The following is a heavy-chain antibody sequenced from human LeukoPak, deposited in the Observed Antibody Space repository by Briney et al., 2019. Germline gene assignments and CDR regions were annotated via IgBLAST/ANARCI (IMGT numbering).Heavy chain of an antibody. J-gene: IGHJ3*02. CDR2: IYHSGRT. V-gene: IGHV4-4*02. CDR3: AADQNDRAAGNAFDI. CDR1: GGSISSSTW. D-gene: IGHD1-1*01. Sequence: PSETLSLTCTVSGGSISSSTWWSWVRQPPGKGLEWIGEIYHSGRTNFNPSLKSRVTISVDKSKNQFSLRLNSVTAADTAVYYCAADQNDRAAGNAFDIWGQGTMVTVSS.